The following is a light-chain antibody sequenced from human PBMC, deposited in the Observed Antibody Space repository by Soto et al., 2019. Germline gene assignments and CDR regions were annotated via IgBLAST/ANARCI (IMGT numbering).Light chain of an antibody. Sequence: DIELTQSPGTLSLSPGERATLSCRASQSISSSYFGWYQQKPGQATRLLIFGADTRAPGSAVRLSGSGSGTNLTLSISGMKSEDFEVYYCQQYNDWTLYTFGQGTKVDIK. CDR1: QSISSSY. CDR3: QQYNDWTLYT. V-gene: IGKV3-15*01. J-gene: IGKJ2*01. CDR2: GAD.